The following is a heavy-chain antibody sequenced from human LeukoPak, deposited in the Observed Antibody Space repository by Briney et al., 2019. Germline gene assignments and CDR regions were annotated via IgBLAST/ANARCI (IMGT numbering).Heavy chain of an antibody. CDR3: ATDGGPWSRDY. V-gene: IGHV3-11*06. J-gene: IGHJ4*02. Sequence: PGGSLRLSCAASGFTFSNYYMSWIRQAPGKGLEWVSYISSSSSYTNYADSVKGRFTISRDNAKNSLYLQMNSRRAEDTAVYYCATDGGPWSRDYWGQGTLVTVSS. CDR1: GFTFSNYY. D-gene: IGHD3-3*01. CDR2: ISSSSSYT.